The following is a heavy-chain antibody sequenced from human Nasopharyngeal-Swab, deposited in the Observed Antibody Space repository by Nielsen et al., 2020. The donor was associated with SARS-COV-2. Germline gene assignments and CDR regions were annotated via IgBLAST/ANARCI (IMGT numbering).Heavy chain of an antibody. CDR1: GFTFSSYA. D-gene: IGHD3-22*01. V-gene: IGHV3-30-3*01. J-gene: IGHJ4*02. Sequence: GESLKISCAASGFTFSSYAMHWVRQAPGKGLKWVAVISYDGSNKYYADSVKGRFTISRDNSKNTLYLQMNSLRAEDTAVYYCARDLGGYPDYWGQGTLVTVSS. CDR2: ISYDGSNK. CDR3: ARDLGGYPDY.